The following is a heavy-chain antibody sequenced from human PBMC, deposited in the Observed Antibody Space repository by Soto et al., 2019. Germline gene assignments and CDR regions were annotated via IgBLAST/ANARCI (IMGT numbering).Heavy chain of an antibody. Sequence: QVQLVESGGGVVQPGRSLRLSCAASGFTFSSYAMHWVRQAPGKGLELVAVISYDGSNKYYADSVKGRFTISRDNSKNXXXLXXXXXXXXXXXXYYCAXGGXYIDSAFDIWGQGTMVTVSS. V-gene: IGHV3-30-3*01. CDR2: ISYDGSNK. D-gene: IGHD1-26*01. J-gene: IGHJ3*02. CDR3: AXGGXYIDSAFDI. CDR1: GFTFSSYA.